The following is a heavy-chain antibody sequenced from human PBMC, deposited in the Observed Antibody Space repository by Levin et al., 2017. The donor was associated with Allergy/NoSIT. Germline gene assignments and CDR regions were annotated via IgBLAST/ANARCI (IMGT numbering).Heavy chain of an antibody. CDR3: ARDQSTAYCGGDCYHLIRAYGMDV. D-gene: IGHD2-21*02. J-gene: IGHJ6*02. Sequence: PGGSLRLSCAASGFTFSSYSMNWVRQAPGKGLEWVSSISSSSSYIYYADSVKGRFTISRDNAKNSLYLQMNSLRAEDTAVYYCARDQSTAYCGGDCYHLIRAYGMDVWGQGTTVTVSS. CDR2: ISSSSSYI. V-gene: IGHV3-21*01. CDR1: GFTFSSYS.